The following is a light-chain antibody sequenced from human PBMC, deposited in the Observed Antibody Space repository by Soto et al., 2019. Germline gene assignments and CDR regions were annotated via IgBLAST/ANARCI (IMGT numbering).Light chain of an antibody. CDR2: DAS. Sequence: DIQMTQSPSSLFASVGDRVTITCQASQDISDFLNWYQQKPGKAPQVLIYDASNLQTGVPSRFSGRGSGTHFTFTISSLQPDDSGTYYCQQYDDLPITFGQGTRLE. CDR1: QDISDF. J-gene: IGKJ5*01. CDR3: QQYDDLPIT. V-gene: IGKV1-33*01.